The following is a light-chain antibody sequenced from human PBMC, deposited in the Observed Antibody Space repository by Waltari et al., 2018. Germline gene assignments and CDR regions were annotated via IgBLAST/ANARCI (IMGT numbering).Light chain of an antibody. CDR1: QDISKS. J-gene: IGKJ5*01. CDR3: QQLETYPIT. Sequence: IQLTQSPSSLSASVGDRVTITCRAGQDISKSLAWYQQKPGKAPKLLIYAASSLQGGVPSRFSGSGSVTDFALTISSLQPEDSATYYCQQLETYPITFGQGTRLEIK. V-gene: IGKV1-9*01. CDR2: AAS.